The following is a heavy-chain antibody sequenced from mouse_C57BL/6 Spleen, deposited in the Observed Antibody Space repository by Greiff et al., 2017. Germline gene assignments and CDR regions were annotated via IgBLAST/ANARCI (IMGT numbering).Heavy chain of an antibody. CDR1: GFSLTSYG. CDR2: IWSDGST. Sequence: VKLMESGPGLVAPSQSLSITCTVSGFSLTSYGVHWVRQPPGKGLEWLVVIWSDGSTTYNSALKSRLSISKDNSKSQVFLKMNSLQTDDTAMYYCARHGGSSPYYYAMDYWGQGTSVTVSS. D-gene: IGHD1-1*01. CDR3: ARHGGSSPYYYAMDY. J-gene: IGHJ4*01. V-gene: IGHV2-6-1*01.